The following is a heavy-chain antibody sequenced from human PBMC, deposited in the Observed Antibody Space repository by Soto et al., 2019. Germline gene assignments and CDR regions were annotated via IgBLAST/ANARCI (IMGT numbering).Heavy chain of an antibody. D-gene: IGHD3-22*01. CDR1: GGSISSSSYY. V-gene: IGHV4-39*01. Sequence: QLQLQESGPGLVKPSETLSLTCTVSGGSISSSSYYWGWIRQPPGKGLEWIGSIYYSGSTYYNPSXKSRVTISVXTXXXRXXLKLSSVTAADTAVYYCARRLYYDSSGFEGGGMDVWGQGTTVTVSS. J-gene: IGHJ6*02. CDR3: ARRLYYDSSGFEGGGMDV. CDR2: IYYSGST.